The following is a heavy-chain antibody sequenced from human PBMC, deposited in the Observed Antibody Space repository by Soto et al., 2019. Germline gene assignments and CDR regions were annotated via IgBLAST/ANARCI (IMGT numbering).Heavy chain of an antibody. D-gene: IGHD2-2*01. CDR3: GRQPGHCGSTTCFGDYSVDV. V-gene: IGHV4-39*01. CDR2: IYYSGST. CDR1: GGSISSSSYS. J-gene: IGHJ6*02. Sequence: QLQLQESGPRLVKPSETLSLTCSVSGGSISSSSYSWGWIRQPPGKGLEWIGTIYYSGSTHYNPSLACRVAISADTPNNQLSLRLSSVSAADTAVYYCGRQPGHCGSTTCFGDYSVDVWGQGTTVTVS.